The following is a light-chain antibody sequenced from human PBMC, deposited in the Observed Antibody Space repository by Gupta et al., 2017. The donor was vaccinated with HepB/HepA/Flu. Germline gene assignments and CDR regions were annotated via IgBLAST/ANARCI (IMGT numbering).Light chain of an antibody. V-gene: IGKV1-5*03. CDR3: QQDNSYST. J-gene: IGKJ1*01. Sequence: DIQMTPSPSTLSASVGDRVTITCRASQSISSWLAWYQQKPGKAPKLLIYKASSLESGVPSRFSGSGSGTEFTLTISSLQADDFATYYCQQDNSYSTFGQGTKVEIK. CDR1: QSISSW. CDR2: KAS.